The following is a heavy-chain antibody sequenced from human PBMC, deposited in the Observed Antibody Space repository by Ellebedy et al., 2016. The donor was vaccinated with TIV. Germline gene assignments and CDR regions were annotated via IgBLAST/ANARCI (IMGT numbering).Heavy chain of an antibody. D-gene: IGHD4-23*01. V-gene: IGHV3-53*01. CDR3: ARDGRGNSYYYYGMDV. Sequence: GGSQRLSXAASGFTVSSNYMSWVRQAPGKGLEWVSVIYSGGSTYYADSVKGRFTISRDNSKNTLYLQMNSLRAEDTAVYYCARDGRGNSYYYYGMDVWGQGTTVTVSS. CDR2: IYSGGST. J-gene: IGHJ6*02. CDR1: GFTVSSNY.